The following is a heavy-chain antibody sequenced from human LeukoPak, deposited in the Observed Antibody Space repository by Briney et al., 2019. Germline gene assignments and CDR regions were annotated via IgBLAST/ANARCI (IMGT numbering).Heavy chain of an antibody. CDR2: ISGSGSGRST. CDR3: AKDHASQLWDWGAFDF. V-gene: IGHV3-23*01. J-gene: IGHJ3*01. CDR1: GFTFSSSA. D-gene: IGHD5-18*01. Sequence: GGSLRLSCAASGFTFSSSAMSWVRQAPGKGLEWVSSISGSGSGRSTYYADSVKGRFTISRDNSKNTLYLQMNSLRAEDTAVYYCAKDHASQLWDWGAFDFWGQGTMVTVSS.